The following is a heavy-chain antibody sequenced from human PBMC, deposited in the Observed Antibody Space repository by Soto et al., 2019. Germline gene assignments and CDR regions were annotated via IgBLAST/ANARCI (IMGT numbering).Heavy chain of an antibody. J-gene: IGHJ6*02. CDR3: ARGGTTVVIRFYDYGMDV. CDR2: ISYDGDNK. Sequence: QVQLVESGGGVDQPGRSRRLSCAASGFTFRSYAMHWVRQAPGKGLEWVAVISYDGDNKYYADSVKGRFTISRDTSKNTVYLQRNSMRTVDTAGYYCARGGTTVVIRFYDYGMDVWGQGTTVTVSS. CDR1: GFTFRSYA. V-gene: IGHV3-30-3*01. D-gene: IGHD2-21*01.